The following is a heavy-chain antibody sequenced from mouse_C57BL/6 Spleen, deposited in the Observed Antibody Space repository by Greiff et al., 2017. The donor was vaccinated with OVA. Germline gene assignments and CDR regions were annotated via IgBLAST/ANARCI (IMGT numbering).Heavy chain of an antibody. CDR2: INPDSSTI. CDR3: AKTTIVATDYAMDY. D-gene: IGHD1-1*01. V-gene: IGHV4-1*01. CDR1: GIDFSRYW. J-gene: IGHJ4*01. Sequence: EVKVVESGGGLVQPGGSLKLSCAASGIDFSRYWMSWVRRAPGKGLEWIGEINPDSSTINYAPSLKDKFIISRDNAKNTLYLQMSKVRSEDTALYYCAKTTIVATDYAMDYWGQGTSVTVSS.